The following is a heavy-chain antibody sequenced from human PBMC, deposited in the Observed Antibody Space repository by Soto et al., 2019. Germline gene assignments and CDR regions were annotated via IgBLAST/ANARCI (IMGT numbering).Heavy chain of an antibody. D-gene: IGHD6-19*01. J-gene: IGHJ4*02. Sequence: GASVKVSCKASGGTFSSYAISWVRQAPGQGLEWMGGIIPIFGTANYAQKFQGRVTITADKSTSTAYMELSSLRSEDTAVYYCARVGAVAGTADYWGQGTLVTVSS. CDR1: GGTFSSYA. V-gene: IGHV1-69*06. CDR2: IIPIFGTA. CDR3: ARVGAVAGTADY.